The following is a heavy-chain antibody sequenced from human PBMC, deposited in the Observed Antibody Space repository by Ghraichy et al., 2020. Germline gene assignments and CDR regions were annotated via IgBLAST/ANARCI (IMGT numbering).Heavy chain of an antibody. CDR2: IYYSGST. Sequence: LRLSCTVSGGSISSGGYYWSWIRQHPGKGLEWIGYIYYSGSTYYNPSLKSRVTISVDTSKNQFSLKLSSVTAADTAVYYCARDPTATMVRGVSNWGQGTLVTVSS. D-gene: IGHD3-10*01. CDR3: ARDPTATMVRGVSN. V-gene: IGHV4-31*03. J-gene: IGHJ4*02. CDR1: GGSISSGGYY.